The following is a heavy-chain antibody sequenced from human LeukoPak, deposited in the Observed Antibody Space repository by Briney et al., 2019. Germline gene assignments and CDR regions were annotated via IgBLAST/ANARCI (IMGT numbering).Heavy chain of an antibody. D-gene: IGHD4-17*01. J-gene: IGHJ4*02. CDR2: ISSSGSTI. CDR1: GFTFRDYY. Sequence: GGSLRLSCAASGFTFRDYYMSWIRQAPGKGLEWVSYISSSGSTIYYADSVKGRFTISRDNAKNSLYLQMNSLRAEDTAVYYCARDRDYGDYGIDYWGQGTLVTVSS. CDR3: ARDRDYGDYGIDY. V-gene: IGHV3-11*01.